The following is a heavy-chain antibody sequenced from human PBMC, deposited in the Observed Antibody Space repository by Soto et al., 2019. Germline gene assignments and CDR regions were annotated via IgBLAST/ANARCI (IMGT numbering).Heavy chain of an antibody. CDR2: IYYSGST. CDR1: GGSISSGDYY. CDR3: ARVGDTAMVSSGGFDP. Sequence: QVQLQESGPGLVKPSQTLSLTCTVSGGSISSGDYYWSWIRQPPGKGLEWIGYIYYSGSTYNNPSLRSRVTISVDTSKNQFSLKLSSVAAAATAVYSCARVGDTAMVSSGGFDPWGQGTLVTVSS. D-gene: IGHD5-18*01. J-gene: IGHJ5*02. V-gene: IGHV4-30-4*01.